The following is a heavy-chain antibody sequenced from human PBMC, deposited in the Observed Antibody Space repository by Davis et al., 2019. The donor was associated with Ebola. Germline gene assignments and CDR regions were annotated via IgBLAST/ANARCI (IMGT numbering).Heavy chain of an antibody. CDR2: ISYDGSNK. V-gene: IGHV3-30-3*01. D-gene: IGHD6-19*01. J-gene: IGHJ4*02. CDR1: GFTFSSYA. Sequence: PGGSLRLSCAASGFTFSSYAMHWVRQAPGKGLEWVAVISYDGSNKYYADSVKGRFTISRDNSKNTLYLQMNSLRAEDTAVYHCARDRIAVAGTLDYWGQGTLVTVSS. CDR3: ARDRIAVAGTLDY.